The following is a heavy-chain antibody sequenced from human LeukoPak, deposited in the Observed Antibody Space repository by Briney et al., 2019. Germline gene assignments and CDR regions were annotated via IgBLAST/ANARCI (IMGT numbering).Heavy chain of an antibody. V-gene: IGHV1-46*01. D-gene: IGHD1-26*01. CDR2: INPSGGST. Sequence: ASVKVSCKASGYTFTSYYMHWVRQAPGQGLEWMGIINPSGGSTSYAQKFQGRVTMTRDMSTSTVYMELSSLRSEDTAVYYCARSWENDLSPNWFDPWGQGTLVTVSS. CDR1: GYTFTSYY. CDR3: ARSWENDLSPNWFDP. J-gene: IGHJ5*02.